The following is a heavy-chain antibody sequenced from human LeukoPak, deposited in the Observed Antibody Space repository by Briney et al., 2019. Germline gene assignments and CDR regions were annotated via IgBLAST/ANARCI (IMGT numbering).Heavy chain of an antibody. J-gene: IGHJ4*02. CDR2: ISNSGGGI. Sequence: PGGSLRLSCAASGFTFSSYAMSWVRQAPGKGLEWVSAISNSGGGIYYADSVKGRFTTSRDNSGNTLYLQMNSLGAEDTAVYYCAKRAAVAGTHFDYWGQGTLVTVSS. D-gene: IGHD6-19*01. V-gene: IGHV3-23*01. CDR1: GFTFSSYA. CDR3: AKRAAVAGTHFDY.